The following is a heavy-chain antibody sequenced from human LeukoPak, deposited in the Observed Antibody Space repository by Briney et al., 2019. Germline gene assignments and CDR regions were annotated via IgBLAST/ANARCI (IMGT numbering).Heavy chain of an antibody. D-gene: IGHD3-10*01. V-gene: IGHV3-30*02. CDR2: IGYTGTDT. CDR3: ARDLTEREYYIAY. J-gene: IGHJ4*02. Sequence: GGSPRLSCAASGFTFSSFGMHWVRQAPGEGLEWVAYIGYTGTDTYYADSVKGRFTISRDNSKNTVHLQVNSLRAADTALYSCARDLTEREYYIAYWGQGTLVTVSS. CDR1: GFTFSSFG.